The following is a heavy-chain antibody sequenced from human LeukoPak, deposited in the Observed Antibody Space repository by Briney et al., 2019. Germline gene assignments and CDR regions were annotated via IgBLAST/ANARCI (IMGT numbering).Heavy chain of an antibody. CDR1: GGSISDYY. J-gene: IGHJ3*02. V-gene: IGHV4-4*07. CDR2: IYTSGST. CDR3: ARKGISALADAFDI. Sequence: SETLSLTCTVSGGSISDYYWSWIRQPAGKGLEWIGRIYTSGSTNYNPSLKTRVTMSVDTSKNQFSLSLSSVTAADTAVYYSARKGISALADAFDIWGQGTMVTVSS. D-gene: IGHD2-21*01.